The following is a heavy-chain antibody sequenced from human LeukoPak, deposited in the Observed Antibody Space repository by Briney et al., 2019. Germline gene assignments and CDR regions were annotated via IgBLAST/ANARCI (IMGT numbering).Heavy chain of an antibody. Sequence: GGSLRLSCAASGFTFSSYTMNWVRQAPGKGLEWVSIISSGSSYIHYADSVKGRFTISRDNSKNTLYLQMNSLRAEDTAVYYCARGGRWLQLPLDYWGQGTLVTVSS. V-gene: IGHV3-21*04. J-gene: IGHJ4*02. D-gene: IGHD5-24*01. CDR1: GFTFSSYT. CDR3: ARGGRWLQLPLDY. CDR2: ISSGSSYI.